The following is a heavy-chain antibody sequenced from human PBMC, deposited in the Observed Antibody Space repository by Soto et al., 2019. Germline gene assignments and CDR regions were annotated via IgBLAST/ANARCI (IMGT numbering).Heavy chain of an antibody. V-gene: IGHV1-46*01. D-gene: IGHD6-19*01. J-gene: IGHJ2*01. CDR3: ARDLSSYSSGWYDL. CDR1: GYTFTNYY. CDR2: INPGGGRT. Sequence: QVQLVQSGAEVKKPGASVKVSCKASGYTFTNYYIHWVRQAPGQVLEWMGIINPGGGRTNYAQKFQGRVTMTRDTSTSTVYLELSSLRSEDTAVYYCARDLSSYSSGWYDLWGRGTLVTVSS.